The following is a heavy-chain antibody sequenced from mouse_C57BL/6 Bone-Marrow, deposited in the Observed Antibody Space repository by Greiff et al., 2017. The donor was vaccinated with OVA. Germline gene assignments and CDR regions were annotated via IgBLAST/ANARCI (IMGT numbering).Heavy chain of an antibody. CDR3: TRSLYGSSPYYAMDY. CDR1: GYTFTDYE. Sequence: QVQLKESGAELVRPGASVTLSCKASGYTFTDYEMHWVKQTPVHGLEWIGAIDPETGGTAYNQKFKGKAILTADKSSSTAYMELRSLTSEDSAVYYCTRSLYGSSPYYAMDYWGQGTSVTVSS. J-gene: IGHJ4*01. CDR2: IDPETGGT. V-gene: IGHV1-15*01. D-gene: IGHD1-1*01.